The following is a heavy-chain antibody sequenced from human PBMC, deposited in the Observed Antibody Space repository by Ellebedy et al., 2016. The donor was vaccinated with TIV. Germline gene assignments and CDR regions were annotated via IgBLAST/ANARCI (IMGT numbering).Heavy chain of an antibody. CDR2: ISYDGSSK. D-gene: IGHD3-10*01. J-gene: IGHJ3*02. CDR1: GFTFSDYA. CDR3: VRDRYGSGRNDAFDI. V-gene: IGHV3-30*03. Sequence: GESLKISCAASGFTFSDYAMSWVRQAPGKGLEWVAVISYDGSSKYYADSVKGRFTISRDNSMTTLYLQMNSLRAEDTSVYYCVRDRYGSGRNDAFDIWGQGTMVTVSS.